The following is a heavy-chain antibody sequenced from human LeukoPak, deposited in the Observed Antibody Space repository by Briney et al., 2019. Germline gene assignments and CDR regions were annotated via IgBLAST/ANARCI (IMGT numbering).Heavy chain of an antibody. CDR2: VKSDGSNP. Sequence: PGGPLRLSCAAARFRFSNHSMPLVRHAPGTGLLCASRVKSDGSNPSYADSVKGRFTISRDNAENMLYLQMNTLGAEDTAVYYCARDIVSGSGSLDYWGQGTLVTVSS. J-gene: IGHJ4*02. CDR1: RFRFSNHS. D-gene: IGHD3-10*01. V-gene: IGHV3-74*01. CDR3: ARDIVSGSGSLDY.